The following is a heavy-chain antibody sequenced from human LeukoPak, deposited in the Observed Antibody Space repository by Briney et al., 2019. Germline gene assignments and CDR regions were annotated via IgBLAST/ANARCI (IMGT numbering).Heavy chain of an antibody. D-gene: IGHD3-10*01. J-gene: IGHJ5*02. CDR1: GFTFSSYG. CDR3: AKDLHRGSFNLA. Sequence: GGSLRLSCAASGFTFSSYGMHWVRQAPGKGLEWVAVISYDGSNKYYADSVKGRFTISRDNSKNTLYLQMNSLRAEDTAVYYRAKDLHRGSFNLAWGQGTLVTVSS. CDR2: ISYDGSNK. V-gene: IGHV3-30*18.